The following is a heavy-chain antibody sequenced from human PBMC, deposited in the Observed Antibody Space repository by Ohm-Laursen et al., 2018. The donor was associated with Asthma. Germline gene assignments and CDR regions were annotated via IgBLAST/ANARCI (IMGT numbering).Heavy chain of an antibody. CDR3: AKRHIAAAVGPWGFDY. CDR1: GFTFSSYG. Sequence: SLRLSCAASGFTFSSYGMHWVRQAPGKGLEWVAVISYDGSNKYYADSVKGRFTISRDNSKNTLYLQMNSLRAEDTAVYYCAKRHIAAAVGPWGFDYWGQGTLVTVSS. CDR2: ISYDGSNK. J-gene: IGHJ4*02. V-gene: IGHV3-30*18. D-gene: IGHD6-13*01.